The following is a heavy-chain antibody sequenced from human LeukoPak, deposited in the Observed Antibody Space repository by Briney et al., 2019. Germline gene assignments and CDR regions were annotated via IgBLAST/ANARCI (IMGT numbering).Heavy chain of an antibody. CDR1: GFTFSSYA. CDR3: AREGHSSGWQKTYYFDY. Sequence: PGGSLRLSCAASGFTFSSYAINWVRQAPGKGLEWVAVISSDGTNKYYADSVKGRITISRDNSKNTLYLQMNSLRAEDTAVYYCAREGHSSGWQKTYYFDYWGQGTLVTVSS. D-gene: IGHD6-19*01. J-gene: IGHJ4*02. CDR2: ISSDGTNK. V-gene: IGHV3-30-3*01.